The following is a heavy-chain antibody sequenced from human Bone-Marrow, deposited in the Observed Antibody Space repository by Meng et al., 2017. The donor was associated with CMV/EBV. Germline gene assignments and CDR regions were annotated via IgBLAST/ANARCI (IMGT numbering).Heavy chain of an antibody. J-gene: IGHJ6*02. D-gene: IGHD2-2*01. CDR1: GGSISSYY. V-gene: IGHV4-59*01. CDR2: IYYSGST. CDR3: ARAGVPAANPFYGMDV. Sequence: LRLSCTVSGGSISSYYWSWIRQPPGKGLEWIGYIYYSGSTNYNPSLKSRVTISVDTSKNQFSLKLSSVTAADTAVYYCARAGVPAANPFYGMDVWGQGTTVTVSS.